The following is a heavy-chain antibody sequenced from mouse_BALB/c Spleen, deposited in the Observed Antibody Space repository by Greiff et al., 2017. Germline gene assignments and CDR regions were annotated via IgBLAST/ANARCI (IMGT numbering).Heavy chain of an antibody. Sequence: VQLQQSGPELVKPGASVKMSCKASGYTFTSYVMHWVKQKPGQGLEWIGYINPYNDGTKYNEKFKGKATLTTDKSSSTAYMQLSRLTSEDSAVYFCARANYYGNHAGYFDVWGAGTTVTVSS. CDR3: ARANYYGNHAGYFDV. CDR1: GYTFTSYV. J-gene: IGHJ1*01. V-gene: IGHV1-14*01. CDR2: INPYNDGT. D-gene: IGHD2-1*01.